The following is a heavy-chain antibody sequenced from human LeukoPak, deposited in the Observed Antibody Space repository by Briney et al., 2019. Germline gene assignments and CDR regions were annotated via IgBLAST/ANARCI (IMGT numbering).Heavy chain of an antibody. CDR1: GFTFSSYW. CDR3: TRRDRRSGLFDY. J-gene: IGHJ4*02. V-gene: IGHV3-73*01. CDR2: IRSKANSYAT. Sequence: GGSLRLSCAASGFTFSSYWMSWVRQAPGKGLEWVGRIRSKANSYATAYAASVKGRFTIPRDNSKNTAYLQMNSLKTEDTAVYYCTRRDRRSGLFDYWGQGTLVTVSS. D-gene: IGHD3-3*01.